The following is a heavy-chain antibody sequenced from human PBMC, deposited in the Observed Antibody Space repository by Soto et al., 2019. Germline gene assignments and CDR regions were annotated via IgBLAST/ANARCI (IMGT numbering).Heavy chain of an antibody. CDR2: IYYSGST. V-gene: IGHV4-59*08. CDR1: GVSIISYY. Sequence: SETLSLTCTVSGVSIISYYWSWILQPPGKGLEWIGYIYYSGSTSYNPSLKSRVTISVDTSKNQFSLKLNSMTAADTAVYYCARHNYGSRSTYLYYWGQGTLVPVSS. D-gene: IGHD3-10*01. J-gene: IGHJ4*02. CDR3: ARHNYGSRSTYLYY.